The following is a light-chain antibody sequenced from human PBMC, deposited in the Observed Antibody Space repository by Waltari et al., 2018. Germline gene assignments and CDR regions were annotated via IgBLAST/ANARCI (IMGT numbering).Light chain of an antibody. Sequence: DVHMTQSPSSVSASVGDRVTISCRASQGLSTCLAWYQQKPGRAPKLLIPTSSILQSGVPSRFSGSGSVTDFTLTISSLQPEDVATYYCQQANSFPWTFGQGTRVDIK. V-gene: IGKV1-12*01. CDR3: QQANSFPWT. J-gene: IGKJ1*01. CDR2: TSS. CDR1: QGLSTC.